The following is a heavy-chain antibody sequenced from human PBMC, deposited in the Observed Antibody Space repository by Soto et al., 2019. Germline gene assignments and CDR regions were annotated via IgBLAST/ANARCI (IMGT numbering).Heavy chain of an antibody. Sequence: QVQLVQSGAEVKKPGASVKVSCKASGYTFTSYGITWVGQAPGQGLEWMGWIRACNGNTNYAQKLQGRATMTTDTSTSTAYTELRSLRTDDTAVYYCARSGGSDADYWGQGTLVTFSS. D-gene: IGHD5-12*01. V-gene: IGHV1-18*01. J-gene: IGHJ4*02. CDR1: GYTFTSYG. CDR2: IRACNGNT. CDR3: ARSGGSDADY.